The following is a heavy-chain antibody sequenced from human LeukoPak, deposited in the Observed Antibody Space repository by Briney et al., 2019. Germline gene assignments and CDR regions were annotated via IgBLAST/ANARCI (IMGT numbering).Heavy chain of an antibody. CDR3: ASTRQLAYFDY. Sequence: PSETLSLTCAVYGGSFSGYYWSWIRQPPGKGLEWIGEINHSGSTNYNPSLKSRVTISVDTSKNQFSLKLSSVTASDTAVYYCASTRQLAYFDYWGQGTLVTVSS. D-gene: IGHD6-13*01. V-gene: IGHV4-34*01. CDR1: GGSFSGYY. CDR2: INHSGST. J-gene: IGHJ4*02.